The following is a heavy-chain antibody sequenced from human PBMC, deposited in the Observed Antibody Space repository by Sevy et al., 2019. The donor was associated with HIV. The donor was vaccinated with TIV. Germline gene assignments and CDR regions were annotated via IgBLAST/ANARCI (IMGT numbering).Heavy chain of an antibody. CDR1: GGSFSGYS. J-gene: IGHJ2*01. CDR2: VNHSGST. CDR3: ARGGDGVVPSPIIGLGPWTKYWYFDL. D-gene: IGHD3-3*01. V-gene: IGHV4-34*01. Sequence: SETLSLTCAVSGGSFSGYSWDWIRQPPGKGLEWIGEVNHSGSTNYNPSLKSRVTISVDTSKNQFSLKVNFVTAADTAVYYWARGGDGVVPSPIIGLGPWTKYWYFDLWGRGTLVTVSS.